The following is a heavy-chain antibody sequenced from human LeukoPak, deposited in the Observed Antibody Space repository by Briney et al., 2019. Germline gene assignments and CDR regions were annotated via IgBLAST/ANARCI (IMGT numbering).Heavy chain of an antibody. CDR2: IYYSGST. J-gene: IGHJ4*02. Sequence: SETLSLTCTVSGGSISSTSYYWGWIRQPPGKGLEWIGNIYYSGSTYYNPSLNSRVTISVDTSKNQFSLKLSSVTAADTAVYYCAREEGFYAYWGQGTLVTVSS. CDR1: GGSISSTSYY. D-gene: IGHD3-16*01. CDR3: AREEGFYAY. V-gene: IGHV4-39*02.